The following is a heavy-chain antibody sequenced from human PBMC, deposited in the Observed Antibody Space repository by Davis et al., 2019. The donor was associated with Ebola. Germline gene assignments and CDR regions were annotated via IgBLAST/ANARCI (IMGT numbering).Heavy chain of an antibody. Sequence: SETLSLTCAVHGGSFSDYYWSWIRQPPGKGLEWIGYIYYSGSTNYNPSLKSRVTISVDTSKNQFSLKLSSVTAADTAVYYCARTGGFWSGYSKFDPWGQGTLVTVSS. CDR1: GGSFSDYY. J-gene: IGHJ5*02. D-gene: IGHD3-3*01. CDR3: ARTGGFWSGYSKFDP. V-gene: IGHV4-59*08. CDR2: IYYSGST.